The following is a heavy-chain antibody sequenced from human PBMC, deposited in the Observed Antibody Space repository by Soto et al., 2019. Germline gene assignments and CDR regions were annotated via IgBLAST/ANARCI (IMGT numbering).Heavy chain of an antibody. CDR1: GLTFSTYA. CDR2: ISYDGSNK. CDR3: AREYGIGGATFDI. J-gene: IGHJ3*02. Sequence: QVQLVESGGGVVQPGRSLRLSCAASGLTFSTYAMHWVRQAPGKGLEWVAVISYDGSNKYYADSVKGRFTISRDNSKNTLYLQMNSLRAEDTAVYYCAREYGIGGATFDIWGQGTMVTVSS. V-gene: IGHV3-30-3*01. D-gene: IGHD2-15*01.